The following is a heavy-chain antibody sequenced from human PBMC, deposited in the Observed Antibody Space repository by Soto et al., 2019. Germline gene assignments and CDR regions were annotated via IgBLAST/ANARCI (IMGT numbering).Heavy chain of an antibody. CDR3: AAVRTVMYYFDY. CDR2: IYYSGST. V-gene: IGHV4-39*01. CDR1: GGSISSSSYY. D-gene: IGHD4-4*01. Sequence: QLQLQESGPGLVKPSETLSLTCTVSGGSISSSSYYWGWIRQPPGKGLEWIGSIYYSGSTYYNPSLKSRVTISVDTSKNQFSLKLSSVTAADTAVYYCAAVRTVMYYFDYWGQGTLVTVSS. J-gene: IGHJ4*02.